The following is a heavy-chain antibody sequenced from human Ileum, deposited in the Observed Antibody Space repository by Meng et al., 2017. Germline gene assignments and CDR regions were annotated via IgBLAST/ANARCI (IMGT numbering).Heavy chain of an antibody. D-gene: IGHD2-15*01. CDR3: ASGTPGRSYCDY. CDR1: GYTFGSYG. V-gene: IGHV1-18*01. CDR2: FVNYVDT. J-gene: IGHJ4*02. Sequence: VHLLQSVPEVKKPVASVRVSCKASGYTFGSYGICWVRQAPGQGLEWMGWFVNYVDTYPAPKFQGRVTMTTDTHTNTAFMELRSLTSDDTAVYYCASGTPGRSYCDYWGQGTLVTVSS.